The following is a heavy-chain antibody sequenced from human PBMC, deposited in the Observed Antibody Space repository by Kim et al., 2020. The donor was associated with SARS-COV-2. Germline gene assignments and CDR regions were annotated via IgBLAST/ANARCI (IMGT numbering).Heavy chain of an antibody. J-gene: IGHJ4*02. Sequence: GGSLRLSCAASGFTFSSYGMHWVRQAPGKGLEWVAVIWYDGSNKYYADSVKGRFTISRDNSKNTLYLQMNSQRAEDTAVYYCAKGGPVGRRSGGSCYSADYWGQGTLVTVSS. D-gene: IGHD2-15*01. V-gene: IGHV3-33*06. CDR3: AKGGPVGRRSGGSCYSADY. CDR1: GFTFSSYG. CDR2: IWYDGSNK.